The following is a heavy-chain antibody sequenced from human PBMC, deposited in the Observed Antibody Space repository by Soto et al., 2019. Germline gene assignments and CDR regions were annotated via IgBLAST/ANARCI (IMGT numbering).Heavy chain of an antibody. CDR3: VRQYCTRTTGDGWFDP. V-gene: IGHV5-10-1*01. D-gene: IGHD2-2*01. CDR1: GYSFTTFW. J-gene: IGHJ5*02. CDR2: VDPRDSYT. Sequence: GASLKISCKGSGYSFTTFWITCVSQMPGKGLDWMVPVDPRDSYTNYSPSFQGHVTISADKSISTAYLQWSSLKASDTAIYYCVRQYCTRTTGDGWFDPWGQGTLVTVSS.